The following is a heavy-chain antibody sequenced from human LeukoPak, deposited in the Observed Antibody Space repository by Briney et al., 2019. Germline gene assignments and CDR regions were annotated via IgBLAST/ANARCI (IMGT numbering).Heavy chain of an antibody. CDR1: GFTFSSYA. Sequence: GGSLRLSCAASGFTFSSYAMHWVRQAPGKGLEYVSAISSNGGSTYYANPVTGRFTIFRDNSRNTLYLQMGSLRADDMAVYYCARGVNYGDYVLTMENYYYYGMDVWGQGTTVTVSS. D-gene: IGHD4-17*01. CDR3: ARGVNYGDYVLTMENYYYYGMDV. V-gene: IGHV3-64*01. J-gene: IGHJ6*02. CDR2: ISSNGGST.